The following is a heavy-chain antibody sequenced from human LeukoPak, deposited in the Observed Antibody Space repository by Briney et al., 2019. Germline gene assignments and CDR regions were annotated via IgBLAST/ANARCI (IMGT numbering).Heavy chain of an antibody. CDR3: ARDPYSYGPEPFDY. Sequence: ASVKVSCKASGYTFTSYYMHWVRQAPGQGLEWMETINPSGGSTSYAQKFQGRVTMTRDMSTSTVYMELSSLRSEDTAVYYCARDPYSYGPEPFDYWGQGTLVTVSS. CDR1: GYTFTSYY. D-gene: IGHD5-18*01. V-gene: IGHV1-46*01. J-gene: IGHJ4*02. CDR2: INPSGGST.